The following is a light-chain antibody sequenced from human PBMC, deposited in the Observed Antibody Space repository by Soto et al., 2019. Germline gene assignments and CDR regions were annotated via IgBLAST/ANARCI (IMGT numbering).Light chain of an antibody. V-gene: IGKV3-15*01. CDR1: QSVSSN. Sequence: EIVMTQSPATLSVSPGERATLSCRASQSVSSNLAWYQQKPGQAPRLLIYGASTRATGIPARFSGSRSGTEFTLTISTLQSEDFAVYYYQQYNNWPYTFGQGTNLDIK. J-gene: IGKJ2*01. CDR3: QQYNNWPYT. CDR2: GAS.